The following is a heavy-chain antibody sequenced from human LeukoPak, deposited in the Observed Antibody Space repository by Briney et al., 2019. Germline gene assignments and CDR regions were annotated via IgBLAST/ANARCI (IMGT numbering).Heavy chain of an antibody. J-gene: IGHJ4*02. Sequence: GVSLRLSCAASGLTFTNAWMSWVRRAPGKGLEWVSGISGSGGNTYYADSVKGRFTISRDNSNNTLYLQMNSLRAEDTAVYYCARHSRGRWYVFDYWGQGTLVTVSS. CDR2: ISGSGGNT. CDR1: GLTFTNAW. CDR3: ARHSRGRWYVFDY. V-gene: IGHV3-23*01. D-gene: IGHD6-13*01.